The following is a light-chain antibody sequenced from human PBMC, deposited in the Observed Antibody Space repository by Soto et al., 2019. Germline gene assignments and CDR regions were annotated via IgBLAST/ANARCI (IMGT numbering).Light chain of an antibody. CDR3: KQGSPWLLFT. V-gene: IGKV3-11*01. CDR1: QTVSRY. J-gene: IGKJ4*01. CDR2: YAS. Sequence: VLTQSPATLFLSPGERATLSCRASQTVSRYLAWYQQKPGQAPRLLIYYASNRATGIPARFSGSGSGTDYTLPISSLEPEDFAFYYCKQGSPWLLFTFGGGPKVEI.